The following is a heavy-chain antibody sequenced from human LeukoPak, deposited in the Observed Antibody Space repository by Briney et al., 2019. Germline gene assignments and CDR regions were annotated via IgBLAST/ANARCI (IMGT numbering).Heavy chain of an antibody. D-gene: IGHD6-6*01. CDR2: ISGSGGST. CDR3: ARDLTGTSRQLFDY. CDR1: GFTFTTYA. V-gene: IGHV3-23*01. J-gene: IGHJ4*02. Sequence: GGSLRLSCAASGFTFTTYAMSWVRQAPGKGLEWVSAISGSGGSTYYADSVKGRFTISRDNSQNTLYLQMNSLRADDTAVFYCARDLTGTSRQLFDYWGQGTLVTVSS.